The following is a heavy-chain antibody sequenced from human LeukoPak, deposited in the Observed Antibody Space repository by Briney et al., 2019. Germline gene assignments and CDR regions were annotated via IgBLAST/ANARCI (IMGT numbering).Heavy chain of an antibody. CDR2: INPNSGGT. CDR3: ARCQVFEIYGMDV. J-gene: IGHJ6*02. CDR1: GYTFTGYY. Sequence: VASVKVSCKASGYTFTGYYMHWVRQAPGQGLEWMGWINPNSGGTNYAQKFQGRVTMTRDTSISTAYMELSRLRSDDTAVYYCARCQVFEIYGMDVWGQGTTVTVSS. V-gene: IGHV1-2*02.